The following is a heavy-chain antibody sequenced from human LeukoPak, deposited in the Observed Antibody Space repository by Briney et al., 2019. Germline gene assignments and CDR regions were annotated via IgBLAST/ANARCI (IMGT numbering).Heavy chain of an antibody. Sequence: GGSLRLSCAASGFTFSSYAMSWVRQAPGKGLEGVSAISGSGGSTYYADSVKGRFTISRDNSKNTLYLQMNSPRAEDTALYYCAKSPPVAGGEADYWGQGTLVTVSS. CDR2: ISGSGGST. CDR3: AKSPPVAGGEADY. J-gene: IGHJ4*02. CDR1: GFTFSSYA. V-gene: IGHV3-23*01. D-gene: IGHD6-19*01.